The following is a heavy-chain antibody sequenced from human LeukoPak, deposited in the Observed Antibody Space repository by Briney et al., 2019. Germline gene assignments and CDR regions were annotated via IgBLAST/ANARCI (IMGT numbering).Heavy chain of an antibody. CDR1: SGSISSYY. CDR2: IYYSGST. V-gene: IGHV4-59*08. J-gene: IGHJ4*02. D-gene: IGHD6-6*01. Sequence: PSETLSLTCTVSSGSISSYYWSWIRQPPGKGLEWIGYIYYSGSTNYNPSLKSRVTISVDTSKKQFSLKLSCVTAADTAVYYCARGYSSSSGRPDYWGQGTQVTVSS. CDR3: ARGYSSSSGRPDY.